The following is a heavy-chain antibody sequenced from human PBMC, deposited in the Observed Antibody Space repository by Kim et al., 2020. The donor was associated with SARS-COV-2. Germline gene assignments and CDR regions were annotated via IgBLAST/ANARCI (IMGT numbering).Heavy chain of an antibody. CDR1: GFTFSSYG. D-gene: IGHD6-13*01. V-gene: IGHV3-33*06. CDR3: AKDCSQYSSSWYGIYGMDV. J-gene: IGHJ6*02. Sequence: GGSLRLSCAASGFTFSSYGMHWVRQAPGKGLEWVAVIWYDGSNKYYADSVKGRFTISRDNSKNTLYLQMNSLRAEDTAVYYCAKDCSQYSSSWYGIYGMDVWGQGTTVTVSS. CDR2: IWYDGSNK.